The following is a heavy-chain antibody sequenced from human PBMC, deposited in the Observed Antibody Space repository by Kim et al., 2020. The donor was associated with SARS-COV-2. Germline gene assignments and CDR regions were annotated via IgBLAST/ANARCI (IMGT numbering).Heavy chain of an antibody. V-gene: IGHV4-34*01. CDR1: GVSFSGYY. Sequence: SETLSLTCAVYGVSFSGYYWSWIRQPPGKGLEWIGEINHSGSTNYNPSLKSRVTISVDTSKNQFSLKLSSVTAADTAVYYCAREGGGIAARPYGMDVWGEGTTVTVSS. CDR3: AREGGGIAARPYGMDV. D-gene: IGHD6-6*01. CDR2: INHSGST. J-gene: IGHJ6*04.